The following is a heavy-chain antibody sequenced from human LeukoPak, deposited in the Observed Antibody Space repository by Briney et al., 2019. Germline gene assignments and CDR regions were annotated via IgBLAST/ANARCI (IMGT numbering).Heavy chain of an antibody. V-gene: IGHV1-3*01. CDR1: GFTFTNYA. Sequence: ASVKVSCKASGFTFTNYAIQWVRQAPGQRLEWMGWINSGNGKKKYSQKFQCRVTITRDTSANTAYMELSSLRSEDTAVYYCARVLSYCSSTSCFDAFDIWGQGTMVTVSS. D-gene: IGHD2-2*01. J-gene: IGHJ3*02. CDR2: INSGNGKK. CDR3: ARVLSYCSSTSCFDAFDI.